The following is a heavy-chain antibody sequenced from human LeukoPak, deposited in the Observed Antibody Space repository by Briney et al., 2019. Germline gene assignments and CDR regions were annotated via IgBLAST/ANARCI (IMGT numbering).Heavy chain of an antibody. CDR2: MNPNSGNT. D-gene: IGHD4-23*01. V-gene: IGHV1-8*01. CDR3: ARDIGIYGGNSGDY. Sequence: ASVKVSCKASGYTFTSYDINWVRQATGQGLEWMGWMNPNSGNTGYAQKFQGRVTMTRDTSTSTVYMELSSLRSEDTAVYYCARDIGIYGGNSGDYWGQGTLVTVSS. J-gene: IGHJ4*02. CDR1: GYTFTSYD.